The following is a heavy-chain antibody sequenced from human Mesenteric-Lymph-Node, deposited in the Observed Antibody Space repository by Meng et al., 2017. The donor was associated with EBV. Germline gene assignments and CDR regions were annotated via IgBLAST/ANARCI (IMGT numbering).Heavy chain of an antibody. J-gene: IGHJ4*02. V-gene: IGHV4-34*02. CDR1: GGSFNDYY. CDR3: ARVRSSGSGLIRNYFDY. CDR2: INHIRSV. D-gene: IGHD6-19*01. Sequence: QLQLQQWGEGLLKPAESLSLSCAVYGGSFNDYYWIWIRQVPGKGLEWIGEINHIRSVYYNPSLKSRVTISVDTSTNQISLRLTSVTAADTAIYYCARVRSSGSGLIRNYFDYWGQGTLVTVSS.